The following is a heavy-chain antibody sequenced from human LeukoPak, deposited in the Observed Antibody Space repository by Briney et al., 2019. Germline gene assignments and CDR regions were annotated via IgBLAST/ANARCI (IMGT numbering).Heavy chain of an antibody. D-gene: IGHD3-3*01. J-gene: IGHJ4*02. CDR2: ISAYNGNT. V-gene: IGHV1-18*01. CDR3: ARDLDFGVVPRDDY. CDR1: GYTFTSYG. Sequence: GASVKVSCKASGYTFTSYGISWVRQAPGQGLEWMGWISAYNGNTNYAQKLQGRVTMTTDTSTSTVYMELRSLRSDDTAVYYCARDLDFGVVPRDDYWGQGTLVTVSS.